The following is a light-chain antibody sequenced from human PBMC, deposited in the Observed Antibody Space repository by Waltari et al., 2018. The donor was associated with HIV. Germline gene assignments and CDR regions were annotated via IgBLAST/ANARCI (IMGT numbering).Light chain of an antibody. CDR3: CSYTGSYTWV. CDR1: SSDVGGYNF. Sequence: QSALTQPRSVSGSPGQSVTISCTGTSSDVGGYNFVYWYQQHPGKAPKLVIYDVSKWPSGVPDRFSGSKSGNTASLTISGLQAEDEADYYCCSYTGSYTWVFGGGTELTVL. V-gene: IGLV2-11*01. J-gene: IGLJ3*02. CDR2: DVS.